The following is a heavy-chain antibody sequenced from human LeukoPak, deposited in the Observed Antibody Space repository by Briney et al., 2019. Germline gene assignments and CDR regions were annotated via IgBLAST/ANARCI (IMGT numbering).Heavy chain of an antibody. D-gene: IGHD3-10*01. V-gene: IGHV4-34*01. J-gene: IGHJ4*02. CDR1: GGSFSDYY. CDR2: INQSGTT. Sequence: PSETLSLTCAVYGGSFSDYYWNWIRQPPGKGLEWIGEINQSGTTNYNPSPKSRLTISLDTSKNHLLLKLTSATAADTALYYCAGGATPGVFWGQGILVTVSA. CDR3: AGGATPGVF.